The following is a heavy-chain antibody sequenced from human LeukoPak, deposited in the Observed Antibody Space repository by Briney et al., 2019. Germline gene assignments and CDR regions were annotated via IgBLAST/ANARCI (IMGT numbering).Heavy chain of an antibody. J-gene: IGHJ4*02. D-gene: IGHD1-26*01. V-gene: IGHV3-21*01. CDR2: ISSSSRYI. CDR1: AFIFSSYT. CDR3: ARGAESGSYYY. Sequence: GGSLRLXCAASAFIFSSYTMNWVRRAPGKGLEWVSSISSSSRYIYYADSVKGRFTISRDNAKNSLYLQMNSLRTEDTAVYYCARGAESGSYYYWGQGTLVTVSS.